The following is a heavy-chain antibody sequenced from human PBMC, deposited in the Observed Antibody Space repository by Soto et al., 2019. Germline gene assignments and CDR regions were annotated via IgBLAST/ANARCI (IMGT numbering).Heavy chain of an antibody. D-gene: IGHD3-9*01. Sequence: GGSLRLSCAASGFTFSSYAMSWVRQAPGKGLEWVSAISGSGGSTYYADSVKGRFTISRDNSKNTLYLKMNSLRAEDTAVYYCANLLELVGFYYFDYWGQGTLVTVSS. CDR3: ANLLELVGFYYFDY. CDR2: ISGSGGST. V-gene: IGHV3-23*01. CDR1: GFTFSSYA. J-gene: IGHJ4*02.